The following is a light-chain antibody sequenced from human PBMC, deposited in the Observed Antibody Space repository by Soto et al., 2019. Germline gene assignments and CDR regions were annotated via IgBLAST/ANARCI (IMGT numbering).Light chain of an antibody. CDR3: SSYAGSNTFG. J-gene: IGLJ1*01. CDR2: EVR. Sequence: QSVLTQPASVSGSPGQSITISCTGTSSHVGAYNFVSWYQQYPGKAPKVIIFEVRKRPSGVSNRFSGSKSGDTASLTISGLQAEDEADHYCSSYAGSNTFGFGTGTKVTAL. V-gene: IGLV2-14*01. CDR1: SSHVGAYNF.